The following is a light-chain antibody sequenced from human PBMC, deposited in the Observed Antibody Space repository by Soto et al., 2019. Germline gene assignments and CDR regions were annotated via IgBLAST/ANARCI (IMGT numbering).Light chain of an antibody. CDR2: LNSDGSH. CDR1: SGHSSYA. V-gene: IGLV4-69*01. CDR3: QPWGTGPQVV. J-gene: IGLJ2*01. Sequence: QLVLTQSPSASASLGASVKLTCTLSSGHSSYAIAWHQQQPEKGPRYLMKLNSDGSHSKGDGIPDRFSGSSSGAERYLTISSLQAEDEADYYCQPWGTGPQVVFGGGTKLTVL.